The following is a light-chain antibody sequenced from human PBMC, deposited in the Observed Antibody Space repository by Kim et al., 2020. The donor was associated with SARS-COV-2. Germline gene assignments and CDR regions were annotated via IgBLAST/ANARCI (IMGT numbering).Light chain of an antibody. V-gene: IGKV3-20*01. J-gene: IGKJ2*03. CDR2: GAS. CDR3: QQYGSSLYS. CDR1: QSVSSSY. Sequence: LSPGESGTLSCRASQSVSSSYLAWYQQKPGQAPKLLIYGASSRATGIPDRFSGSGSGTDFTLTISRLEPEDFAVYYCQQYGSSLYSFGQGTKLEI.